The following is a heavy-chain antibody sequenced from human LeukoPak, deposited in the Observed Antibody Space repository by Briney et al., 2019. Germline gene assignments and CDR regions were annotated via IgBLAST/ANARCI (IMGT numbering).Heavy chain of an antibody. CDR1: GGTFISYA. Sequence: SVKVSCKASGGTFISYAISWVRQAPGQGLEWMGGIIPIFGTANYAQKFQGRVTITTDESTSTAYMELSGLRSEDTAVYYCASSPRGSIAARPWFDPWGQGTLVTVSS. CDR2: IIPIFGTA. D-gene: IGHD6-6*01. V-gene: IGHV1-69*05. CDR3: ASSPRGSIAARPWFDP. J-gene: IGHJ5*02.